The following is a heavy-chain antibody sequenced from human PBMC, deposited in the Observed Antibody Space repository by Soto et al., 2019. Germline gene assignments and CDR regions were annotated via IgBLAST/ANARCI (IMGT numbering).Heavy chain of an antibody. J-gene: IGHJ6*02. D-gene: IGHD6-6*01. Sequence: SETLSLPCTASGGSISSYYWSWIRQPPEKGLEWIGYIYYSGSTNYNPSLKSRVTISVDTSKNQFSLKLSSVTAADTAVYYCAREVRYSSSSRDYYYYGMDVWGQGTTVTVSS. CDR3: AREVRYSSSSRDYYYYGMDV. CDR1: GGSISSYY. V-gene: IGHV4-59*01. CDR2: IYYSGST.